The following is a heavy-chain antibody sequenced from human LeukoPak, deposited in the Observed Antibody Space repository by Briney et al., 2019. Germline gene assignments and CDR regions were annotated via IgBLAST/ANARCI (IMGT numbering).Heavy chain of an antibody. V-gene: IGHV1-69*13. CDR2: IIPIFGTA. CDR1: GGTFSSYA. CDR3: ARGGYDYSYNWFDP. J-gene: IGHJ5*02. Sequence: ASVKVSCKASGGTFSSYAISWVRQAPRQGLEWMGGIIPIFGTANYAQKFQGRVTITADESTSTAYMELSSLRSEDTAVYYCARGGYDYSYNWFDPWGQGTLVTVSS. D-gene: IGHD5-12*01.